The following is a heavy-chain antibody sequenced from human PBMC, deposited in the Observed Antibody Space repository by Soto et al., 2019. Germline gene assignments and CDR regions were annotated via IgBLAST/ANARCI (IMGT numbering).Heavy chain of an antibody. CDR2: VHYSGNT. Sequence: SETLSLTCTVSGYSISSGYHWAWIRQPPGKGLEWLGSVHYSGNTYYNPSLKSRLTISVDKSKNQFSLNLSSVTAADTAVYYCARQDRVVAAGRWFDPWGQGTLVTVSS. D-gene: IGHD2-15*01. CDR3: ARQDRVVAAGRWFDP. J-gene: IGHJ5*02. V-gene: IGHV4-38-2*02. CDR1: GYSISSGYH.